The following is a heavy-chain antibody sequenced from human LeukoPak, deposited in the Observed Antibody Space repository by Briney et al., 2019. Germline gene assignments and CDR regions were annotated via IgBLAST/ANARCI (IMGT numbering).Heavy chain of an antibody. J-gene: IGHJ5*02. CDR2: IIPIFGTA. CDR3: ARDHPPWFDP. CDR1: GGTFSSYA. Sequence: SVRVSCKASGGTFSSYAISWVRQAPGQGLEWMGRIIPIFGTANYAQKFQGRVTITADKSTSTAYMELSSLRSEDTAVYYCARDHPPWFDPWGQGTMVTVSS. V-gene: IGHV1-69*06.